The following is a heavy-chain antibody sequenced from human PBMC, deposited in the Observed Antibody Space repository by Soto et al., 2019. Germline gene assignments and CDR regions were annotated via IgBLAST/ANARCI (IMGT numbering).Heavy chain of an antibody. D-gene: IGHD6-6*01. CDR3: ARESIAARLSPPPLDY. J-gene: IGHJ4*02. Sequence: SQTLSLTCAISGDSVSSNSAAWNWIRQSPSRGLEWLGRTYYRSKWYNDYAVSVKSRITINPDTSKNQFSLQLNSVTPEDTAVYYCARESIAARLSPPPLDYWGQGTLVTVSS. V-gene: IGHV6-1*01. CDR1: GDSVSSNSAA. CDR2: TYYRSKWYN.